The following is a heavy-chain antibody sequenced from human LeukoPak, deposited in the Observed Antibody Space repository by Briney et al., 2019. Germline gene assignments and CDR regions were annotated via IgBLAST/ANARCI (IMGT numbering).Heavy chain of an antibody. D-gene: IGHD3-22*01. J-gene: IGHJ4*02. V-gene: IGHV1-2*02. Sequence: ASVKVSCKASGYTFTSYGISWVRQAPGQGLEWMGWLNPNSGGTNYAQKFQGRVTVTRDTSISTAYMELSRLRSDDTAVYYCAGVDSSGYLDYWGQGTLVTVSS. CDR3: AGVDSSGYLDY. CDR1: GYTFTSYG. CDR2: LNPNSGGT.